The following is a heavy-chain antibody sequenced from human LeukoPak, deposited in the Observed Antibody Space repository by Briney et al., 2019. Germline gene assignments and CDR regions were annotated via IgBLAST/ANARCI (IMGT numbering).Heavy chain of an antibody. CDR2: INSDGSST. V-gene: IGHV3-74*01. D-gene: IGHD3-10*01. J-gene: IGHJ4*02. CDR3: VRGNSYFGSGSYYNRVEY. Sequence: GGSLRLSCAASGFTFSSYWMHWVRQAPGKGLVWVSRINSDGSSTSYADSVKGRFTISRDNAKNTLYPQMNSLRAEDTAVYYCVRGNSYFGSGSYYNRVEYWGQGTLVTVSS. CDR1: GFTFSSYW.